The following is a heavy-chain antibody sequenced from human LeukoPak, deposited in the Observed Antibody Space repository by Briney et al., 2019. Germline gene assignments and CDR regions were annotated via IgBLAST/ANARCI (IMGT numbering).Heavy chain of an antibody. CDR1: GGTFISYA. Sequence: GASVKVSCKASGGTFISYAISWVRQAPGQGLEWMGGIIPIFGTANYAQKFQGRVTITADESTSTAYMELSSLRSEDTAVYYCARARGYSYDPYYFDYWGQGTLVTVSS. CDR3: ARARGYSYDPYYFDY. D-gene: IGHD5-18*01. V-gene: IGHV1-69*13. CDR2: IIPIFGTA. J-gene: IGHJ4*02.